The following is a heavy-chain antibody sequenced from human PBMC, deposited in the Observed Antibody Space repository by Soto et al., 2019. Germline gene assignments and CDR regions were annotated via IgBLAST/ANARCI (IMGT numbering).Heavy chain of an antibody. CDR2: INHSGST. CDR3: ARDGDYSGSRYYYYGMDV. J-gene: IGHJ6*02. D-gene: IGHD1-26*01. V-gene: IGHV4-34*01. CDR1: GGSFSGYY. Sequence: PSETLSLTCAVYGGSFSGYYWSWIRQPPGKGQEWIGEINHSGSTNYNPSLKSRVTISVDTSKNQFSLKLSSVTAADTAVYYCARDGDYSGSRYYYYGMDVWGLGTTVTVSS.